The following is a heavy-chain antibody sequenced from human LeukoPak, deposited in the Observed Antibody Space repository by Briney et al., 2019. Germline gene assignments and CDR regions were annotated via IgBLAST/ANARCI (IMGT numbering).Heavy chain of an antibody. CDR3: ARERMRDWYFDL. J-gene: IGHJ2*01. CDR1: GGSVSSNY. V-gene: IGHV4-59*02. D-gene: IGHD2-15*01. Sequence: PSETLSLTCSVSGGSVSSNYWAWLRQPPGKGPEWIGSIYYSGGTYYNPSLKSRVTISVDTSKNQFSLTLSSVTAADTAVYYCARERMRDWYFDLWGRGTLVTVSS. CDR2: IYYSGGT.